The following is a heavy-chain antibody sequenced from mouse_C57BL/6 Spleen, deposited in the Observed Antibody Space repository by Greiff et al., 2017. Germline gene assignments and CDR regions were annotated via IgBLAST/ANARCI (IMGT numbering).Heavy chain of an antibody. CDR2: IRLKSDNYAT. CDR3: TSVTRKYAMDY. Sequence: EVKLVESGGGLVQPGGSMKLSCVASGFTFSNYWMNWVRQSPEKGLEWVAQIRLKSDNYATHYAESVKGRFTISRDDSKSSVYLQMNNLRAEDTGIYYCTSVTRKYAMDYWGQGTSVTVSS. J-gene: IGHJ4*01. CDR1: GFTFSNYW. D-gene: IGHD2-5*01. V-gene: IGHV6-3*01.